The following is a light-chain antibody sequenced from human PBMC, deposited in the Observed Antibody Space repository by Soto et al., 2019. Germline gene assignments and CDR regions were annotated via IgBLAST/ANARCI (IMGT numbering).Light chain of an antibody. V-gene: IGKV1-9*01. CDR2: GAS. CDR3: QQLNSFPIA. Sequence: IQLTQSPSSLSASVGDRVTITCRASQGISSFLAWYQQKPGRAPKLLIYGASTLQSGVPSRFSGSGSGTDFTLTISSLQPEDFANYYCQQLNSFPIAFGPGTKVEIQ. J-gene: IGKJ3*01. CDR1: QGISSF.